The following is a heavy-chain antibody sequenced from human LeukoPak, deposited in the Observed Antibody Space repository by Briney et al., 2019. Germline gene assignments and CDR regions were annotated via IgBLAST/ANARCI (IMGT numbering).Heavy chain of an antibody. CDR2: ISSDENNE. Sequence: GGSLRLSCAASGFSFINYGMHWVRQAPGKGLEWVSSISSDENNEYYADSVKGRFTISRDNSKNTLYLQMNSLRAEDTAVYYCAKDADIWGQGTMVTVSS. J-gene: IGHJ3*02. CDR1: GFSFINYG. CDR3: AKDADI. V-gene: IGHV3-30*18.